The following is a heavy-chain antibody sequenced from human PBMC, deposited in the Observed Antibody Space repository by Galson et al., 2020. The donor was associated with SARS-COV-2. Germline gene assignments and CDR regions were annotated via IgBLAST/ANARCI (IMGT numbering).Heavy chain of an antibody. V-gene: IGHV3-23*01. Sequence: GGSLRLSCAVSGFAFNTYAMNWVRQSPGKGLEWDSVISSNGNTKHYADSVRGRFTISRDNSKNILYLQLKSLRADDTAVYYCVKGEGIFDYWGQGTLVTVSS. J-gene: IGHJ4*02. D-gene: IGHD1-26*01. CDR3: VKGEGIFDY. CDR2: ISSNGNTK. CDR1: GFAFNTYA.